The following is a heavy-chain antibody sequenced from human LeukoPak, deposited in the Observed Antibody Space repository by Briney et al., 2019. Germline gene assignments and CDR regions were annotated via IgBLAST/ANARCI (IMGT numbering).Heavy chain of an antibody. Sequence: GGSLRLSCAASGFTFSSYAMMWLGQAPGKGLEWISAISGGGGSTYYADSVKGRFTISRDNSKNTLYLQMASLRAEDTAVYYCERGIFYYTRGYDGHDAGDIWVQGTMVTVSS. CDR1: GFTFSSYA. CDR3: ERGIFYYTRGYDGHDAGDI. D-gene: IGHD3-3*01. J-gene: IGHJ3*02. CDR2: ISGGGGST. V-gene: IGHV3-23*01.